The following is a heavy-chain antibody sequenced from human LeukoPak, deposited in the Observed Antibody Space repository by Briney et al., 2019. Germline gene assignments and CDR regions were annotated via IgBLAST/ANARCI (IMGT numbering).Heavy chain of an antibody. V-gene: IGHV1-18*01. CDR2: ISAYNGNT. J-gene: IGHJ4*02. Sequence: ASVKVSCKASGYTFTSYGINWVRQAPGQGLEWMGWISAYNGNTNYAQKLQGRVTMTTDTSTSTAYMELRSLRSDDTAVYYCARGSLGGFGESPPDYWGQGTLVTVSS. D-gene: IGHD3-10*01. CDR1: GYTFTSYG. CDR3: ARGSLGGFGESPPDY.